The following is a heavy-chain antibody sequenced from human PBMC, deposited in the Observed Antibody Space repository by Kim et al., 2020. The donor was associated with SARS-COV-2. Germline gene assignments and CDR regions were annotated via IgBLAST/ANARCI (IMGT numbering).Heavy chain of an antibody. D-gene: IGHD5-18*01. CDR3: TPDPGTAMDNYYYYGMDV. Sequence: GGSLRLSCTASGFTFGDYAMSWFRQAPGKGLEWVGFIRSKAYGGTTEYAASVKGRFTISRDDSKSIAYLQMNSLKTEDTAVYYCTPDPGTAMDNYYYYGMDVWGQGTTVTVSS. V-gene: IGHV3-49*03. CDR1: GFTFGDYA. CDR2: IRSKAYGGTT. J-gene: IGHJ6*02.